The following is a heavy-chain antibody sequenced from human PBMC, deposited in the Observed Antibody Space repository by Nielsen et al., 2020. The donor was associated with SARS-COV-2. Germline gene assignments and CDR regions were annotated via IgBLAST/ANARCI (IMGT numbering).Heavy chain of an antibody. CDR2: ISNSVGNI. V-gene: IGHV1-18*01. J-gene: IGHJ6*03. D-gene: IGHD1-1*01. CDR3: ARPITNNYYYYYMDV. CDR1: GYIFSTYG. Sequence: ASVKVSCKASGYIFSTYGITWVRQAPGQGLEWMGWISNSVGNIIVRQKFQGRLTLTTDTSTNTAYMELRSLRPDDTAVYYYARPITNNYYYYYMDVWGKGTTVTVSS.